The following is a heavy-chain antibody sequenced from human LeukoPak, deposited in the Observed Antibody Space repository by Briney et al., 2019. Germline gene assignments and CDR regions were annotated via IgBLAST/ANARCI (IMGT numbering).Heavy chain of an antibody. Sequence: SVKVSCKASGGTFSSYAISWVRQAPGQGLEWMGGIIPIFGTANYAQKFQGRVTMTRDTSISTAYMELSRLRSDDTAVYYCAVNQQLVRVYYYYGMDVWGQGTTVTVSS. D-gene: IGHD6-13*01. V-gene: IGHV1-69*05. CDR2: IIPIFGTA. J-gene: IGHJ6*02. CDR3: AVNQQLVRVYYYYGMDV. CDR1: GGTFSSYA.